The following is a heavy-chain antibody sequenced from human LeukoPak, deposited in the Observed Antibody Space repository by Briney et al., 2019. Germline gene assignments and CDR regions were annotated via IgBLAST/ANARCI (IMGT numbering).Heavy chain of an antibody. CDR2: IHSGGDT. CDR1: GFTVSSKY. V-gene: IGHV3-66*01. CDR3: AREGVSLIDY. J-gene: IGHJ4*02. Sequence: GGSLRLSCAASGFTVSSKYMSWVRQAPGKGLEWVSVIHSGGDTYYADSVKGRFTISRDNPKNTLYLQMNSLRAEDTAVYYCAREGVSLIDYWGQGTLVIVSS.